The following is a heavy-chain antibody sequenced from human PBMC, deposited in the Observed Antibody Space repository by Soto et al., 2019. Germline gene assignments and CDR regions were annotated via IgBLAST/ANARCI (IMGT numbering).Heavy chain of an antibody. V-gene: IGHV1-69*06. J-gene: IGHJ4*02. D-gene: IGHD6-19*01. CDR1: GGTFSSYA. CDR3: ARVSSSGWYVSY. Sequence: QVHLVQSGAEVKKPGSSVKVSCKASGGTFSSYAISWVRQAPGQGLEWMGGIIPIFGTANYAQKCQGRVTITADKTTSTVYRELSSLRSEDTAVYYFARVSSSGWYVSYLCQGTLVTVSS. CDR2: IIPIFGTA.